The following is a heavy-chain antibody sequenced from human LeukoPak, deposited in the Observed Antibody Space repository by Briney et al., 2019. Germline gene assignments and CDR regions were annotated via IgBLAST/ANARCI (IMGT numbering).Heavy chain of an antibody. Sequence: GGSLRLSCAASGFTFSSYWMSWVRQAPGKGLEWVAVISYDGSNKYYADSVKGRFTISRDNSKNTLYLQMNSLRAEDTAVYYCASRLGLTLFDYWGQGTLVTVSS. CDR3: ASRLGLTLFDY. J-gene: IGHJ4*02. D-gene: IGHD6-19*01. V-gene: IGHV3-30-3*01. CDR2: ISYDGSNK. CDR1: GFTFSSYW.